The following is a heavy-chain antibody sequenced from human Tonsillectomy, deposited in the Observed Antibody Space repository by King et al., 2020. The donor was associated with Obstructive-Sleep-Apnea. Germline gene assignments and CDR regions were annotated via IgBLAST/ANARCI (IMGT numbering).Heavy chain of an antibody. V-gene: IGHV3-30*04. J-gene: IGHJ4*02. Sequence: VQLVESGGGVVQPGRSLRLSCAASGFTFSSYAMHWVRQAPGKGLEWVAVISYDGSNKYYADSVKGRFTISRDNSKNTLYLQMNSLRAEDTAVYYCARGFLLNYDILTGYFQIDYWGQGTLVTVSS. CDR2: ISYDGSNK. CDR3: ARGFLLNYDILTGYFQIDY. D-gene: IGHD3-9*01. CDR1: GFTFSSYA.